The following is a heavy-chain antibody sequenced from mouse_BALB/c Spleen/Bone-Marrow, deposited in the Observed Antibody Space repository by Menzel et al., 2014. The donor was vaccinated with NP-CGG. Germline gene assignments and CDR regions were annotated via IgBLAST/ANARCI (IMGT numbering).Heavy chain of an antibody. V-gene: IGHV7-3*02. CDR3: ARLGRGYFDY. CDR1: GFTFTNYY. Sequence: VMLVESGGGLVQPGGSLRLSCATSGFTFTNYYMNWIRQPPGKALEWLGFIRNKANGYTTEYSASVKGRFTISRDNSQSILYLQMNILRAEDSATYYCARLGRGYFDYWGQGTTLTVSS. D-gene: IGHD4-1*01. J-gene: IGHJ2*01. CDR2: IRNKANGYTT.